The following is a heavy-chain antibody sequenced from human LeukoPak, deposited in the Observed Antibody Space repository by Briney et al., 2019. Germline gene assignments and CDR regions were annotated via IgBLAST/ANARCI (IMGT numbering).Heavy chain of an antibody. CDR3: AKAGVGATRLDY. CDR1: GFTFSSYA. Sequence: GGSLRLSCAASGFTFSSYAMSWVRQAPGKGLEWVSAISGSGGSTYYADSVRGRFTISRDNSKNTLYLQMNSLRAEDTAVYYCAKAGVGATRLDYWGQGTLVTVSS. D-gene: IGHD1-26*01. J-gene: IGHJ4*02. V-gene: IGHV3-23*01. CDR2: ISGSGGST.